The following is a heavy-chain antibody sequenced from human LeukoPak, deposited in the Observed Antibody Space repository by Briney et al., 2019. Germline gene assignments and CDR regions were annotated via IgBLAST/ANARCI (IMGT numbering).Heavy chain of an antibody. J-gene: IGHJ4*02. V-gene: IGHV3-7*01. CDR1: RFTFSSYA. Sequence: GGSLRLSCAASRFTFSSYAMSWVRQAPGKGLEWVANIKQDGSEKYYVDSVKGRFTISRDNAKNSLYLQMNSLRAEDTAVYYCARVGDFGSHYDYWGQGTLVTVSS. CDR2: IKQDGSEK. D-gene: IGHD3-3*01. CDR3: ARVGDFGSHYDY.